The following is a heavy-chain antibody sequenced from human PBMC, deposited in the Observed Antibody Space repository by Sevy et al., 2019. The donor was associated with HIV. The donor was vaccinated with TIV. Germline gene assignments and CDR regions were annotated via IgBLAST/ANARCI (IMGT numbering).Heavy chain of an antibody. V-gene: IGHV3-21*01. J-gene: IGHJ6*02. D-gene: IGHD3-22*01. Sequence: GGSLRLSCAASGFTFNTYAMNWVRQAPGKGLEWVSFISGSSNYIYYADSVKGRFTISRDNARDSLFLQMNSLRAEDTAVYYCAKRMISWDGMYVWGQGTTVTVSS. CDR2: ISGSSNYI. CDR1: GFTFNTYA. CDR3: AKRMISWDGMYV.